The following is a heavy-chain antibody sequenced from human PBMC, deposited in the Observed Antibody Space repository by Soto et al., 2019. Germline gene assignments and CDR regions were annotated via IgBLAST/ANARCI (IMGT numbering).Heavy chain of an antibody. V-gene: IGHV4-61*01. J-gene: IGHJ6*02. D-gene: IGHD3-3*01. CDR1: GGSVTVGSYF. CDR3: ARDGLPRGGAETLFGVFNYKGMDV. CDR2: IFYIGST. Sequence: PSETLSLTSTVSGGSVTVGSYFWSWIRHPPGNGLEWIGYIFYIGSTNYNPSLKSRVTISIDTSKNQFSLKLRSVTAADTAVYYCARDGLPRGGAETLFGVFNYKGMDVWGQAPT.